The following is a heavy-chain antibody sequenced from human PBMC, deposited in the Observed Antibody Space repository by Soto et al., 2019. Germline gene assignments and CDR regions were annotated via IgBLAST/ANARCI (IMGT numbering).Heavy chain of an antibody. Sequence: QVQLVESGGGVVQPGMSLRLSCAASGFTFSSYGMHWVRQAPGKGLEWVAVISYDGSNKYYADSVKGRFTISRDNSKNTLYLQMNSLRAEDTAVYYCAKDVKDSYGWGVIDYWGQGTLVTVSS. D-gene: IGHD5-18*01. CDR2: ISYDGSNK. CDR3: AKDVKDSYGWGVIDY. V-gene: IGHV3-30*18. J-gene: IGHJ4*02. CDR1: GFTFSSYG.